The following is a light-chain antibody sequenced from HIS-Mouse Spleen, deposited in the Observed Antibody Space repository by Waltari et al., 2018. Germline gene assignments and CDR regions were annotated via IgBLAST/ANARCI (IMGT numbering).Light chain of an antibody. J-gene: IGLJ2*01. CDR2: EVS. Sequence: QSALTQPPSASGSPGQSVTISCTGTSSDVGGYNYVSWYQQHPGKAPKLMFYEVSKRPSGVPERFSGSKSGNTASLTVSGLQAEDEADYYCSSYAGSNTVVFGGGTKLTVL. CDR1: SSDVGGYNY. CDR3: SSYAGSNTVV. V-gene: IGLV2-8*01.